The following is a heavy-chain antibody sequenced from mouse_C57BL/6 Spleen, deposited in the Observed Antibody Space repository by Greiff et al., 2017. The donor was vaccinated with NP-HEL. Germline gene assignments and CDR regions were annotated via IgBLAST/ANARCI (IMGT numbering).Heavy chain of an antibody. CDR1: GYAFSSYW. Sequence: QVQLKESGAELVKPGASVKISCKASGYAFSSYWMNWVKQRPGKGLEWIGQIYPGDGDTNYNGKFKGKATLTADKSSSTAYMQLSSLTSEDSAVYFCARGIYYAMDYWGQGTSVTVSS. J-gene: IGHJ4*01. CDR2: IYPGDGDT. CDR3: ARGIYYAMDY. V-gene: IGHV1-80*01.